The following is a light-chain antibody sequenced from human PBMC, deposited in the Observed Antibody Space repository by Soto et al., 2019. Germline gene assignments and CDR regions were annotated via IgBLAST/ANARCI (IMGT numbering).Light chain of an antibody. V-gene: IGLV3-1*01. CDR2: QHS. J-gene: IGLJ2*01. CDR3: QAWDSSTANVV. Sequence: SYVLTQPPSVSVSPGQTANITCSGDKLGDKYACWYQQRPGQSPVLVIYQHSKRPSGIPERFSGSNSGNTATLTISGTQAMDEADYYCQAWDSSTANVVFGGGTKLTVL. CDR1: KLGDKY.